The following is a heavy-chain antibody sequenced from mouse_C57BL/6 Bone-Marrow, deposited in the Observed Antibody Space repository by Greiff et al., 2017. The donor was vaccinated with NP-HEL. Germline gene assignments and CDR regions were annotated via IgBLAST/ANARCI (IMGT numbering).Heavy chain of an antibody. V-gene: IGHV1-75*01. D-gene: IGHD2-1*01. J-gene: IGHJ3*01. CDR2: IFPGSGST. Sequence: QVQLKESGPELVKPGASVKISCKASGYTFTDYYINWVKQRPGQGLEWIGWIFPGSGSTYYNEQFKGKATLTVDQSSSTAYMLLSSLTSEDSAVYFCARFQGLLWFAYWGQGTLVTVSA. CDR1: GYTFTDYY. CDR3: ARFQGLLWFAY.